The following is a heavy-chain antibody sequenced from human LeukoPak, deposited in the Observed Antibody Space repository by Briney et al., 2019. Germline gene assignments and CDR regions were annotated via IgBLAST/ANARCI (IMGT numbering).Heavy chain of an antibody. J-gene: IGHJ4*02. CDR3: ATLRVSDY. D-gene: IGHD3-10*01. Sequence: GGSLRLSCAASGFTVSSNYMSWVRQAPGKGLEWVSVIYSDGSTYYADSVKGRFTISRDNAKNSLYLQMNSLRAEDTAVYYCATLRVSDYWGQGTLVTVSS. CDR1: GFTVSSNY. V-gene: IGHV3-53*01. CDR2: IYSDGST.